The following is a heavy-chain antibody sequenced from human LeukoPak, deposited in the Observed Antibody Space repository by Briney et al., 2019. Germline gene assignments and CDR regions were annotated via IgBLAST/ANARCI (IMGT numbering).Heavy chain of an antibody. D-gene: IGHD2-21*02. CDR3: ARVGLGDCGGDCSKGGYYGMDV. CDR2: ISYDGSNK. J-gene: IGHJ6*02. Sequence: PGRSLRLSCAASGFTFSSYAMHWVRQAPGKGLEWVAVISYDGSNKYYADSVKGRFTISRDNAKNSLYLQMKSLRDEDTAVYYCARVGLGDCGGDCSKGGYYGMDVWGQGTTVTVSS. CDR1: GFTFSSYA. V-gene: IGHV3-30-3*01.